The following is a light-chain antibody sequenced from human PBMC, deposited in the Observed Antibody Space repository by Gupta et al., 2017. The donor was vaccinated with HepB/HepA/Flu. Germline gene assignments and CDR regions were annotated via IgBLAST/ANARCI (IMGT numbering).Light chain of an antibody. CDR3: QQTYNTPWA. Sequence: DIQMTQSPSSLSASVGDRVTITCRASQTISIYLNWYQQKPGKAPKLLIYAASSLQSGVPSRYSGSGSVTDFTLTISTLQPEDFATYYCQQTYNTPWAFGQGTKVEIK. CDR1: QTISIY. J-gene: IGKJ1*01. CDR2: AAS. V-gene: IGKV1-39*01.